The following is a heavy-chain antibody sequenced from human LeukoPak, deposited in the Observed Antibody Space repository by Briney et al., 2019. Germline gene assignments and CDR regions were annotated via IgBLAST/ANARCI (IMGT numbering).Heavy chain of an antibody. V-gene: IGHV3-11*01. CDR1: GFTFSDYY. CDR2: ISSGGRTM. D-gene: IGHD5-18*01. J-gene: IGHJ4*02. Sequence: GGSLRLSCAASGFTFSDYYMTWIRQAPGKGLEWISYISSGGRTMYYTDSVKGRFTISRDNAKNSLYLQMNSLRAEDTAVYYCAKDPRTAMVSRYYWGQGTLVTVSS. CDR3: AKDPRTAMVSRYY.